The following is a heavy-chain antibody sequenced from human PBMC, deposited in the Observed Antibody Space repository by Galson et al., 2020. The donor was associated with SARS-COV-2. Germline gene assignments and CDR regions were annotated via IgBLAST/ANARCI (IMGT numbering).Heavy chain of an antibody. D-gene: IGHD6-13*01. J-gene: IGHJ4*02. CDR2: INHSGST. V-gene: IGHV4-34*01. CDR1: GGSLSGYY. CDR3: ARVRDKGGSSWSPGVDY. Sequence: SETLSLTCAAYGGSLSGYYWSWIRQPPGKGLEWIGEINHSGSTNYNPSLKSRVTISVDTSKNQFSLKLSSVTAADTAVYYCARVRDKGGSSWSPGVDYWGQGTLVTVSS.